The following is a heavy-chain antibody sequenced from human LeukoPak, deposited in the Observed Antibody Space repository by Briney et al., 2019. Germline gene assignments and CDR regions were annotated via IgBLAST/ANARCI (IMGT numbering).Heavy chain of an antibody. D-gene: IGHD3-22*01. V-gene: IGHV4-39*01. CDR1: GGSISSYY. Sequence: SETLSLTCTVAGGSISSYYWGWIRQPPGKGLEWIGSIYYSGSTYYNPSLKSRVTISVDTSKNQFSLKLSSVTAADTAVYYCARPMIVGKWGAFDIWGQGTMVTVSS. J-gene: IGHJ3*02. CDR3: ARPMIVGKWGAFDI. CDR2: IYYSGST.